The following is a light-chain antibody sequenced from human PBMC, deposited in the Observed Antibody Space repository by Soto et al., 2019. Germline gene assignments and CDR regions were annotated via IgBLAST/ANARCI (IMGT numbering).Light chain of an antibody. CDR1: SSDVGGQNY. V-gene: IGLV2-8*01. CDR2: AVT. CDR3: SSYTSSSTYV. J-gene: IGLJ1*01. Sequence: QSALTQPPSASGSPGQSVAISCTGTSSDVGGQNYVSWYQQHPGKAPKLIIYAVTERPSGVPDRFSGSKSGNTASLTVSGLQAEDEADYYCSSYTSSSTYVFGTGTKVTVL.